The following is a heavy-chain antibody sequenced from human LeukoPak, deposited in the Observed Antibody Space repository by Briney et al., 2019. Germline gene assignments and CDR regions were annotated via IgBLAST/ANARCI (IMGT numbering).Heavy chain of an antibody. J-gene: IGHJ4*02. V-gene: IGHV3-23*01. CDR2: IGASDGYT. CDR3: AKDRRDGYKTPYYFDY. D-gene: IGHD5-24*01. Sequence: HPGGSLRLSCVASGFSLSTFAMSWVRQSPEKGLEWVSAIGASDGYTYHADSVKGRFTISRDNSKNTLYLQMNSLRAEDTAVYYCAKDRRDGYKTPYYFDYWGQGTLVTVSS. CDR1: GFSLSTFA.